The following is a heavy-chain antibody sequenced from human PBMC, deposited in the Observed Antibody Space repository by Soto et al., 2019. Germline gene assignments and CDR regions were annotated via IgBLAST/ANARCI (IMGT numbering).Heavy chain of an antibody. D-gene: IGHD6-13*01. V-gene: IGHV3-23*01. CDR3: AKEGRYSSSRGYFDY. CDR1: GFTFSSYG. J-gene: IGHJ4*02. Sequence: EVPLLESGGGLVQPGGSLRLSCAASGFTFSSYGMSWVRQAPGKGLGWVSGISGSGGSTYFADSGKGRFTISRDNPKNTLYLQMNSLRAEDTAVYYCAKEGRYSSSRGYFDYWGQGTLVTVSS. CDR2: ISGSGGST.